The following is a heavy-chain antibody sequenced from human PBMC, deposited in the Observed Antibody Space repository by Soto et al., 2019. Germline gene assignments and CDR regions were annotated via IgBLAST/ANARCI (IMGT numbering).Heavy chain of an antibody. CDR1: GGTFSTYA. J-gene: IGHJ4*02. CDR2: IIPLFGTA. CDR3: ARPKGSYSSGYYYFDY. Sequence: SVKVSCKTSGGTFSTYAIYWVRQAPGQGLEWMGAIIPLFGTADYAQKFQGRVTITADESTSTAYMELSSLRSEDTAVYYCARPKGSYSSGYYYFDYWGQGTLVTV. D-gene: IGHD6-19*01. V-gene: IGHV1-69*13.